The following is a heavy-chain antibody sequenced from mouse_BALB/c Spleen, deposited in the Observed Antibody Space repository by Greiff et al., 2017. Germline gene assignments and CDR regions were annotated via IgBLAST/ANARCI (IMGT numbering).Heavy chain of an antibody. D-gene: IGHD1-1*01. V-gene: IGHV1-4*01. CDR3: ATAVVEGGYGMDY. CDR2: INPSSGYT. Sequence: QVQLQQSGAELARPGASVKMSCKASGYTFTSYTMHWVKQRPGQGLEWIGHINPSSGYTNYNQKFKDKATLTADKSSSTAYMQLSSLTSEDTAVYYCATAVVEGGYGMDYWGQGTSVTVSS. J-gene: IGHJ4*01. CDR1: GYTFTSYT.